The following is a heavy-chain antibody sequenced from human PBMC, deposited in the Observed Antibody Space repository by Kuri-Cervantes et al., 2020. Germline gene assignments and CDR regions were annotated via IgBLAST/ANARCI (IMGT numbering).Heavy chain of an antibody. V-gene: IGHV3-9*01. CDR3: ARDQGVAGATLLDY. Sequence: GGSLRLSCAASGFTFDDYAMHWVRQAPGKGLEWVPGISWNSGSIGYADSVKGRFTISRDNAKNSLYLQMNSLRAEDTAVYYCARDQGVAGATLLDYWGQGALVTVSS. CDR1: GFTFDDYA. CDR2: ISWNSGSI. J-gene: IGHJ4*02. D-gene: IGHD1-26*01.